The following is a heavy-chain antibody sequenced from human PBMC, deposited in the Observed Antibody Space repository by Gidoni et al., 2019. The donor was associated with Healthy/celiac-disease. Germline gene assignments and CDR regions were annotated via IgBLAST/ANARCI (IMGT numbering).Heavy chain of an antibody. V-gene: IGHV2-5*01. CDR3: AHSVAAAGFYYYYGMDV. CDR2: IYWNDDK. J-gene: IGHJ6*02. D-gene: IGHD6-13*01. CDR1: GFSLSTSGVG. Sequence: QITLKESGPTLVKPTQTLTLTCTFSGFSLSTSGVGVGWIRQPPGKALEWLALIYWNDDKRYSPSLLSRLTITKDTSKNQVVLTMTNMDPVDTATYYCAHSVAAAGFYYYYGMDVWGQGTTVTVSS.